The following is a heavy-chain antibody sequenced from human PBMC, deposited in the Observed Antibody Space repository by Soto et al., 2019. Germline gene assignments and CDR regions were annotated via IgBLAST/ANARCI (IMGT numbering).Heavy chain of an antibody. Sequence: QLQLQESGSGLVKPSQTLSLTCAVSGGSISAGGYSWSWIRQPPGKGLEWIGYMYHSGSTYYNPSLMSRVTISVDKFKNQFSLKLSSVTAADTAVYYCARGGGFCSSSTCRADAFHYWGQGTLVTVSS. CDR2: MYHSGST. CDR3: ARGGGFCSSSTCRADAFHY. J-gene: IGHJ4*02. D-gene: IGHD2-2*01. CDR1: GGSISAGGYS. V-gene: IGHV4-30-2*01.